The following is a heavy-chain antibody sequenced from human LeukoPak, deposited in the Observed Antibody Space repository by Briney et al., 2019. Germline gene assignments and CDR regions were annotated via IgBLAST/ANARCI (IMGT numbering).Heavy chain of an antibody. D-gene: IGHD6-19*01. CDR1: GGTFSNYA. CDR2: IIPIFGTP. V-gene: IGHV1-69*05. J-gene: IGHJ4*02. Sequence: KVSCKASGGTFSNYAVSWVRQAPGQGLEWMGGIIPIFGTPSYAQKFQGRVTMTRDMSTSTVYMELSSLRSEDTAVYYCAGIAVAGQFHFDYWGQGTLVTVSS. CDR3: AGIAVAGQFHFDY.